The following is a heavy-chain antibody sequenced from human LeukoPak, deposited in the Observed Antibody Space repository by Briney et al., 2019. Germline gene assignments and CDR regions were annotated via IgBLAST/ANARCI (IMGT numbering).Heavy chain of an antibody. J-gene: IGHJ5*02. CDR1: GYSISSGYY. CDR3: ARYCSSTSCYDWFDP. D-gene: IGHD2-2*01. V-gene: IGHV4-38-2*02. Sequence: SETLSLTCTVSGYSISSGYYWGWIRQPPGKGLEWIGSIYHSGSTNYNPSLKSRVTISVDTSKNQFSLKLSSVTAADTAVYYCARYCSSTSCYDWFDPWGQGTLVTVSS. CDR2: IYHSGST.